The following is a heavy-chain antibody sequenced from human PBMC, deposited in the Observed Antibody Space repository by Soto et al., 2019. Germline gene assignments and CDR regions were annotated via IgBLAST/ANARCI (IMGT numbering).Heavy chain of an antibody. CDR1: GGSISSGDYY. D-gene: IGHD2-15*01. J-gene: IGHJ4*02. Sequence: QVQLQESGPGLVKPSQTLSLTCTVSGGSISSGDYYWSWIRQPPGKGLEWIGYIYYSGSTYYNPSLKRRVTISVDTSKNQFSLKLSSVTAADTAVYYCARAADCSGGSCYFFLGYWGQGTLVTVSS. CDR2: IYYSGST. V-gene: IGHV4-30-4*01. CDR3: ARAADCSGGSCYFFLGY.